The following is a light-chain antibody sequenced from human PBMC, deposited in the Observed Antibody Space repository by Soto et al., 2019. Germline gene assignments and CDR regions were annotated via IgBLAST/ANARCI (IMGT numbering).Light chain of an antibody. J-gene: IGLJ2*01. V-gene: IGLV2-23*01. Sequence: QSALTQPASVSGSPGQSITISCTGASRDLGTYNLVSWYQQHPGKAPKLMLYEDNKRPSGASYRFSGSRSGNTASLTISGLQAEDEADYYCSSYSGSSTRVVFGGGTKLTVL. CDR3: SSYSGSSTRVV. CDR1: SRDLGTYNL. CDR2: EDN.